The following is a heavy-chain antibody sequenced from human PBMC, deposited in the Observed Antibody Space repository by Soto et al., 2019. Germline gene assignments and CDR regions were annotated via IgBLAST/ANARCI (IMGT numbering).Heavy chain of an antibody. J-gene: IGHJ5*02. V-gene: IGHV1-69*01. CDR2: VIPIFGTA. D-gene: IGHD5-12*01. CDR3: ARTRETVERAPITGNWFDP. Sequence: QVQLVQSGAEVKKPGSSVKVSCKASGGTFSSYAISWVRQAPGQGLEWMGGVIPIFGTANYAQKFQGRVTITADEATSTAYMDLSRLRAEDTAVYYCARTRETVERAPITGNWFDPWGQGTLVTVSS. CDR1: GGTFSSYA.